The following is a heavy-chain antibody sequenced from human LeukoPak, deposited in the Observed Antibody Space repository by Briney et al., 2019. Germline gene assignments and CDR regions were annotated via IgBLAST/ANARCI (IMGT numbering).Heavy chain of an antibody. D-gene: IGHD3-10*02. V-gene: IGHV4-34*01. CDR2: INHSGST. CDR1: GFTFTSYA. J-gene: IGHJ4*02. CDR3: ARSTGSTMFIDY. Sequence: GSLRLSCAASGFTFTSYAMSWVRQPPGKGLEWIGEINHSGSTNYNPSLKSRVAISVDTSKNQFSLKLSSVTAADTAVYYCARSTGSTMFIDYWGQGTLVTVSS.